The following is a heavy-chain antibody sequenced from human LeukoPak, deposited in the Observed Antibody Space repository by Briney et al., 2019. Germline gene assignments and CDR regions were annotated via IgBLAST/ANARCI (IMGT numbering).Heavy chain of an antibody. CDR3: ARDLAYCSSTSCYTNWFDP. CDR2: GYTSGST. Sequence: SETLSLTCTVSGGSISSGSYYWSWIRQPAGKGLEWIGRGYTSGSTNYNPSLKSRVTISVDTSKNQFSLKLSSVTAADTAVYYCARDLAYCSSTSCYTNWFDPWGQGTLVTVSS. V-gene: IGHV4-61*02. J-gene: IGHJ5*02. CDR1: GGSISSGSYY. D-gene: IGHD2-2*02.